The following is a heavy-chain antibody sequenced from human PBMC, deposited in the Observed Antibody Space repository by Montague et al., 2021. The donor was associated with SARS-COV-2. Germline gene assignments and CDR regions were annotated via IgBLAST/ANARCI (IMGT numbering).Heavy chain of an antibody. J-gene: IGHJ4*02. D-gene: IGHD3-10*01. CDR3: ARGPRQGYGFRLESLDS. CDR2: INHSGST. CDR1: GGSFSGYY. V-gene: IGHV4-34*01. Sequence: SETLSLTCAVYGGSFSGYYWNWIRQPPGKGLQWTGEINHSGSTNYNPSLKSRVTMSVDTSKNQFSLKLSSVTAADTAVYYCARGPRQGYGFRLESLDSWGQGTLVTVSS.